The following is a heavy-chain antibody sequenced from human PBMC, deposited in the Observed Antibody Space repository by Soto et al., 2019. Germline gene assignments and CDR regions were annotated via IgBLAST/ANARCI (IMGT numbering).Heavy chain of an antibody. CDR1: GYTFTNYA. Sequence: ASVKVSCKASGYTFTNYAVHWLRLAPGQRLEWMGWINAGNGNTRYSQKFQGRVTITRDTPARTVYMELSSLRSEDTAVYYCARGHLAVVPVASWFYYMDVWGKGTTVTVSS. CDR2: INAGNGNT. CDR3: ARGHLAVVPVASWFYYMDV. J-gene: IGHJ6*03. V-gene: IGHV1-3*01. D-gene: IGHD2-2*01.